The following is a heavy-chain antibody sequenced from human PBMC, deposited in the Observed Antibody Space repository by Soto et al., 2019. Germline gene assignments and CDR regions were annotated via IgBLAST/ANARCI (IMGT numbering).Heavy chain of an antibody. V-gene: IGHV3-30*18. J-gene: IGHJ4*02. CDR1: GFTFSSYG. CDR3: AKDRSKYYDSSGYYDY. CDR2: ISYDGSNK. D-gene: IGHD3-22*01. Sequence: GGSLRLSCAASGFTFSSYGMHWVRQAPGKGLEWVAVISYDGSNKYYADSVKGRFTISRDNSKNTLYLQMNSLRAEDTAVYYCAKDRSKYYDSSGYYDYWGQGTLVTVSS.